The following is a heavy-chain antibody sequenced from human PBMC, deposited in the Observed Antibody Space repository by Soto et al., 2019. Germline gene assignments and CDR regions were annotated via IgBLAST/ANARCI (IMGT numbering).Heavy chain of an antibody. V-gene: IGHV3-30*18. Sequence: QVQLLESGGGVVQPGRSLRLSCAASGVTFSDCGMHWFRQAPGKGLEWVAVVPYEETEKHYADYVRGRFTIPRDNYKNMVYLQMDRLRVEDTAVYYCVKEQSSGYWRTADYWGQGTLMTVSS. CDR2: VPYEETEK. CDR1: GVTFSDCG. D-gene: IGHD6-25*01. J-gene: IGHJ4*02. CDR3: VKEQSSGYWRTADY.